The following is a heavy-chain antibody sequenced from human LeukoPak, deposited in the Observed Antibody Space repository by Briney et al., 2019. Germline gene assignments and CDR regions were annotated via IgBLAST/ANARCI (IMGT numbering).Heavy chain of an antibody. J-gene: IGHJ5*01. CDR3: VRGFGGRTDS. Sequence: GGSLRLSCAASGFTFSSSWMHWAHQAPGKGLVWVSRINTDGSRTDHADSVKGRFTISRDNAKDTPYLQMSSLRAEDTAVYYCVRGFGGRTDSWGQGTEVTVST. V-gene: IGHV3-74*01. CDR2: INTDGSRT. D-gene: IGHD2-15*01. CDR1: GFTFSSSW.